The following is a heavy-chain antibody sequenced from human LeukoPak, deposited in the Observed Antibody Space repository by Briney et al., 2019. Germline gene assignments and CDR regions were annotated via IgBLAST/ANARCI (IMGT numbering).Heavy chain of an antibody. CDR1: GNSLSETS. Sequence: VASVKVSCKVSGNSLSETSIHWVRQAPGHWLEWMGGFEPEDGEPIFAQRFQGRFSMSEDTSTDTAYMELSSLTLEDTAVYCATADKWEPLDYWGQGTLVTVSS. CDR2: FEPEDGEP. CDR3: TADKWEPLDY. V-gene: IGHV1-24*01. J-gene: IGHJ4*02. D-gene: IGHD1-26*01.